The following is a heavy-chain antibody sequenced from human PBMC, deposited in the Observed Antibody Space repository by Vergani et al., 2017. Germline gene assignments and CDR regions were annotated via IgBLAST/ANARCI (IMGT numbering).Heavy chain of an antibody. CDR3: ARDPYYGSWSYYIPVGKYDRSGGMDV. J-gene: IGHJ6*02. CDR2: IIPIFGTA. Sequence: QVQLVQSGAEVKKPGSSVKVSCKASGGTFSSYAISWVRQAPGQGLEWMGGIIPIFGTANYAQKFQGRVTITADESTSTAYMELSSLRYEDTAVYYCARDPYYGSWSYYIPVGKYDRSGGMDVWGQGTTVTVSS. D-gene: IGHD3-10*01. V-gene: IGHV1-69*12. CDR1: GGTFSSYA.